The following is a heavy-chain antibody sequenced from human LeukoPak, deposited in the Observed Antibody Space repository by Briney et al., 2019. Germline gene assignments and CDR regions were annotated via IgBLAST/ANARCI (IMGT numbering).Heavy chain of an antibody. Sequence: GGSLRLSCAASGFTFSSYGMHWVRQAPGKGLEWVAFIRYGGSNKYYADSVKGRFTISRDNSKNTLYLQMNSLRAEDTAVYYCAKEYSSSWRNFDYWGQGTLVTVSS. CDR2: IRYGGSNK. CDR1: GFTFSSYG. CDR3: AKEYSSSWRNFDY. V-gene: IGHV3-30*02. D-gene: IGHD6-13*01. J-gene: IGHJ4*02.